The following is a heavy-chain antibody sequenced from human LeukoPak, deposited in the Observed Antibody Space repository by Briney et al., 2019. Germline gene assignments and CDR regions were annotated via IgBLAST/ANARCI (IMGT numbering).Heavy chain of an antibody. V-gene: IGHV3-48*03. D-gene: IGHD2-15*01. Sequence: PGGSLRLSCAASGFTFSNNEMNWVRQAPGKGLEWVSYISNSGGTIYQADSVRGRFTISRNNAKNALYLQMNSLRAEYTAVYYCASKVANDYWGQGTVVTVSS. J-gene: IGHJ4*02. CDR3: ASKVANDY. CDR2: ISNSGGTI. CDR1: GFTFSNNE.